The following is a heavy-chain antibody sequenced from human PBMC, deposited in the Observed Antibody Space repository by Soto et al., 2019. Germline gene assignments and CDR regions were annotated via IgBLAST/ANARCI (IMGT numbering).Heavy chain of an antibody. V-gene: IGHV1-18*01. CDR3: ARGGYGDY. Sequence: QVHLVQSGAEVKKPGASVKVSCKGSGYAFTTYGITWVRQAPGQGLEWMGWISAHNGNTNYAQKLQGRVTVTRDTPTSTAYMELRSLRSDAAAVYYCARGGYGDYWGQGALVTVSS. CDR2: ISAHNGNT. J-gene: IGHJ4*02. CDR1: GYAFTTYG. D-gene: IGHD1-1*01.